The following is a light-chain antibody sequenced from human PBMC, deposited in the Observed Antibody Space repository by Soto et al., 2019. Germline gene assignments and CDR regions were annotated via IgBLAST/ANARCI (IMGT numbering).Light chain of an antibody. CDR1: QILSGK. CDR3: PQYSSLWT. J-gene: IGKJ1*01. V-gene: IGKV3-20*01. Sequence: EILMTQSPDTLSPPPGQRDTLSGRASQILSGKLAWYQHRPGQDPRLLIYAESSRATGIQDRFRGSGSGTDFTLRISRLEPEDFAVYYCPQYSSLWTFGNGKKVDIK. CDR2: AES.